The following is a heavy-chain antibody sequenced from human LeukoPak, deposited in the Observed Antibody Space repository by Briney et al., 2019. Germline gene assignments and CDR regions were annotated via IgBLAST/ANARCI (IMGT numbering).Heavy chain of an antibody. Sequence: SETLSLTCTVSGGSISSYYWSWIRQPPGKGLEWIGYIYYSGSTNYNPSLKSRVTISVDTSKNQFSLKLSSVTAADTAVYYCARGWELPSDYWGQGTLVTVSS. J-gene: IGHJ4*02. D-gene: IGHD1-26*01. CDR2: IYYSGST. V-gene: IGHV4-59*01. CDR3: ARGWELPSDY. CDR1: GGSISSYY.